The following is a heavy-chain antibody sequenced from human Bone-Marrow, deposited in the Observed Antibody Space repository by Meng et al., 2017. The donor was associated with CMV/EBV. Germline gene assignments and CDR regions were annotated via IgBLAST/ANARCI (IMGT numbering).Heavy chain of an antibody. J-gene: IGHJ4*02. Sequence: ASVKVSCKASGYTFTGYYMHWVRQAPGQGLEWMGWINPNSGGTNYAQKFQGRVTMTRDTSISTAYMELSRLRSDDTAVYYCARVAVLRFLEWLLSPFDYWAQGTLVTVSS. CDR3: ARVAVLRFLEWLLSPFDY. CDR1: GYTFTGYY. CDR2: INPNSGGT. D-gene: IGHD3-3*01. V-gene: IGHV1-2*02.